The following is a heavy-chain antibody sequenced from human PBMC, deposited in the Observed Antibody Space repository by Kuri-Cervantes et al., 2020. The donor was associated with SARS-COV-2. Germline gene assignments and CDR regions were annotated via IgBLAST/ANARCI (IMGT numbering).Heavy chain of an antibody. CDR3: ARDQYGSGGMGNY. D-gene: IGHD3-10*01. V-gene: IGHV1-69*05. J-gene: IGHJ4*02. Sequence: SVKVSCKASGGTFSSYAISWVRQAPGQGLEWMGGIIPIFGTANYAQKFQGRVAITTDESTSTAYMELSSLRSEDTAVYYCARDQYGSGGMGNYWGQGTLVTVSS. CDR2: IIPIFGTA. CDR1: GGTFSSYA.